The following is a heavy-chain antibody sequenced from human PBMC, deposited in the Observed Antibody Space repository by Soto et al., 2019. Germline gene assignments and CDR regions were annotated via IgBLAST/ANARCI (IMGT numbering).Heavy chain of an antibody. Sequence: AGRRIRQAPGKGLEWVSAISGSGGNTYYADSVKGRFTISRDNSKNTLYLHMNSLRADDTAIYYCAKGGSFDYWGQGTLVTVYS. V-gene: IGHV3-23*01. CDR2: ISGSGGNT. J-gene: IGHJ4*02. CDR1: A. CDR3: AKGGSFDY.